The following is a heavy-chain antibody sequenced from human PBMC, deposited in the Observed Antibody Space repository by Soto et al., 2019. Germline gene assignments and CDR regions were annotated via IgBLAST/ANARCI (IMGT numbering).Heavy chain of an antibody. CDR3: VSWYCAKIDY. D-gene: IGHD2-8*02. CDR2: ISSEGGRT. CDR1: GFTFSSSA. V-gene: IGHV3-64D*06. J-gene: IGHJ4*02. Sequence: EVQLVESGGGLVQPGGSLRLSCSASGFTFSSSAMHWVRQAPGKGLEHVSAISSEGGRTYYADSAKGRFTISRDNSKNTVYLQMSRLRREDTAVYDCVSWYCAKIDYWGQGTLVTVSS.